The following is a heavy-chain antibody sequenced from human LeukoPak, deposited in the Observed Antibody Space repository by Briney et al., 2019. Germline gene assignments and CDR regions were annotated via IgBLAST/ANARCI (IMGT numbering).Heavy chain of an antibody. D-gene: IGHD5-24*01. V-gene: IGHV1-8*01. Sequence: ASVKVSCKASGYTFTSYDINWVRQATGQGLEWMGWMNPNSGNTGYAQKFQGRVTMTRNTSISTAYMELSSVTAADTAVYYCARDRGPSAFDIWGQGTMVTVSS. CDR1: GYTFTSYD. J-gene: IGHJ3*02. CDR3: ARDRGPSAFDI. CDR2: MNPNSGNT.